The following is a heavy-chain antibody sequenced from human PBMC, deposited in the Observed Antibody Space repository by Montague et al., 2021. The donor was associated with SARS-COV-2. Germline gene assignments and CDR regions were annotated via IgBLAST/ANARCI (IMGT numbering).Heavy chain of an antibody. Sequence: CAISGDSVSSKSAAWNWIRQSPSRGLEWLGRTYYTSQWYEDYAVSVKGRITIKPDTSKNQFSLHLESVSPDDTALYYCARGAYHDLYYYYHGMDVWGRGTTVSVSS. V-gene: IGHV6-1*01. J-gene: IGHJ6*02. CDR3: ARGAYHDLYYYYHGMDV. CDR2: TYYTSQWYE. CDR1: GDSVSSKSAA. D-gene: IGHD2-2*01.